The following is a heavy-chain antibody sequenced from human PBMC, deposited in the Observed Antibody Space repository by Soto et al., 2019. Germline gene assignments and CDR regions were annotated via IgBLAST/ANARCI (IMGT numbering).Heavy chain of an antibody. J-gene: IGHJ6*02. Sequence: ASVKVSCKASGYTFTSYGISWVRQAPGQGLEWMGWISAYNGNTNYAQKLQGRVTMTTDTSTSTAYMELRSLRSDDTAVYYCARDLQYYYDSSGYRNTKSYYGMDVWGQGTTVTVSS. D-gene: IGHD3-22*01. V-gene: IGHV1-18*01. CDR2: ISAYNGNT. CDR3: ARDLQYYYDSSGYRNTKSYYGMDV. CDR1: GYTFTSYG.